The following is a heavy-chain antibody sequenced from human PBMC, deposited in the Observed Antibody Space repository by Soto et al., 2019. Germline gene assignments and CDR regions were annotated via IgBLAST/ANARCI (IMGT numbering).Heavy chain of an antibody. CDR3: ARDRRWLQFDAFDI. Sequence: PGGSLRLSCAASGFTFSSYEMNWVRQAPGKGLEWVSYISSSGSTIYYADSVKGRFTISRDNAKNSLYLQMNSLRAEDTAVYYCARDRRWLQFDAFDIWGQGTMVTVSS. V-gene: IGHV3-48*03. D-gene: IGHD5-12*01. J-gene: IGHJ3*02. CDR1: GFTFSSYE. CDR2: ISSSGSTI.